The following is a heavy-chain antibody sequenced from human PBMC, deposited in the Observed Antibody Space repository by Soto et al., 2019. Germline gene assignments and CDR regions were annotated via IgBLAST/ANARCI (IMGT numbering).Heavy chain of an antibody. J-gene: IGHJ5*02. D-gene: IGHD6-6*01. CDR3: ARSSSSWDWFDP. CDR1: GYTFTSYA. Sequence: QVQLVQSGAEVKKPGASVKVSCKASGYTFTSYAMHWVRQAPGQRLEWMGWINAGNGNTKYSQKFQGRVTITRDTSASTAYMELSSLRSEDTAVYYCARSSSSWDWFDPWGQGTLVTVSS. V-gene: IGHV1-3*01. CDR2: INAGNGNT.